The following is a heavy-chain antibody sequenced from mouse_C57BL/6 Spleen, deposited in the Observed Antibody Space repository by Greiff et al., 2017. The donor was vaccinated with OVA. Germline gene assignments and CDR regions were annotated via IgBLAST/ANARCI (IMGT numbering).Heavy chain of an antibody. CDR2: IDPSDSYT. Sequence: VQLKQPGAELVMPGASVKLSCKASGYAFTSYWMHWVKQRPGQGLEWIGEIDPSDSYTNYNQKFKGKSTSTVDKSSSTAYMQLSRLTSEDSAVYYCAKSSGYEDAMDYWGQGTSVTVSS. J-gene: IGHJ4*01. D-gene: IGHD3-2*02. CDR3: AKSSGYEDAMDY. V-gene: IGHV1-69*01. CDR1: GYAFTSYW.